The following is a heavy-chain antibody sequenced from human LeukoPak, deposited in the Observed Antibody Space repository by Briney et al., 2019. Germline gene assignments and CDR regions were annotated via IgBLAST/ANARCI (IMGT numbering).Heavy chain of an antibody. Sequence: PSETLSLTCNVSGGAMSTYYWNWLRQSPGKGLDWIGYMCYSGHTNYNPSLKRRVTISLDTSKNQFSLSLTSVTAADTAVYYCASGHCTDGVCFFDYWGLGTLVTVSS. J-gene: IGHJ4*02. CDR1: GGAMSTYY. CDR2: MCYSGHT. CDR3: ASGHCTDGVCFFDY. D-gene: IGHD2-8*01. V-gene: IGHV4-59*01.